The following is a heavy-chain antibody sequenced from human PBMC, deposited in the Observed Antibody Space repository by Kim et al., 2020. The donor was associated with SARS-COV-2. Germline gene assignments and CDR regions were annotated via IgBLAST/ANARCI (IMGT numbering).Heavy chain of an antibody. CDR2: INHSGST. Sequence: SETLSLTCAVYGGSFSGYYWSWIRQPPGKGLEWIGEINHSGSTNYNPSLKSRVTISVDTSKNQFSLKLSSVTAADTAVYYCARGKGKPGSYYGYYGMDVWGQGTTVTVSS. CDR3: ARGKGKPGSYYGYYGMDV. D-gene: IGHD3-10*01. CDR1: GGSFSGYY. V-gene: IGHV4-34*01. J-gene: IGHJ6*02.